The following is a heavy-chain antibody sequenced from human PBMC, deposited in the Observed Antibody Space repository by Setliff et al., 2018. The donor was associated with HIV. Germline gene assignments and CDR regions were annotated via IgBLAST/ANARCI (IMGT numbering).Heavy chain of an antibody. CDR3: VRKGNMVAPHYPDHLFYMDV. J-gene: IGHJ6*03. CDR1: FTFSSYA. Sequence: FTFSSYAMNWVRQAPGKGLEWVSSITTTGSDVYYADFVKGRFTISRDNAKNSLYLQVDSLRAEDTAVYYCVRKGNMVAPHYPDHLFYMDVWGKGTTVTVSS. V-gene: IGHV3-21*01. CDR2: ITTTGSDV. D-gene: IGHD3-10*01.